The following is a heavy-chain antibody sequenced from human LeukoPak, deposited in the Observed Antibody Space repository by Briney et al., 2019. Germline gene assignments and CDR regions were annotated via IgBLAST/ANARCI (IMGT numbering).Heavy chain of an antibody. J-gene: IGHJ4*02. V-gene: IGHV1-46*01. CDR2: INPSGGST. Sequence: ASVKVSCKASGYTFTSYYMHWVRQAPGQGLEWMGIINPSGGSTNYAQKFRGRVTMTRDTSTTTVYMELSSLRSEDTAVYYCAREESGGYFDYWGQGTLVTVSS. CDR1: GYTFTSYY. CDR3: AREESGGYFDY. D-gene: IGHD2-8*02.